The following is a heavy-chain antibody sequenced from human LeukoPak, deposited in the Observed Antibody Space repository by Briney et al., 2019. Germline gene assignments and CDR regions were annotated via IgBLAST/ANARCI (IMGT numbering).Heavy chain of an antibody. CDR3: ARDFVRYFDWTRAFDH. CDR2: ISSSGSTI. V-gene: IGHV3-48*03. Sequence: GGSLRLSCAASGFTFSSYEMNWVRQAPGKGLEWVSYISSSGSTIYYADSVKGRFTISRDNAKNSLYLQMNRLRAEDTAVYYCARDFVRYFDWTRAFDHWGQGTLVTVSS. D-gene: IGHD3-9*01. CDR1: GFTFSSYE. J-gene: IGHJ4*02.